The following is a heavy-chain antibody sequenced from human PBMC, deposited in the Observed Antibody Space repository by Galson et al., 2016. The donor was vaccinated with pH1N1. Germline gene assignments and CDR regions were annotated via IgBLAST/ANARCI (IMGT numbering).Heavy chain of an antibody. J-gene: IGHJ6*02. Sequence: TLSLTCTVSGASISGYYWSWIRQPPGKGPEWIGCIFYGGSTNYNPSLKSRVTISVDTSKKHLSLKLSSVTAADTAVYYCARARMLASRPYPGMDVWGRGTPVTVSS. CDR3: ARARMLASRPYPGMDV. CDR1: GASISGYY. V-gene: IGHV4-59*01. CDR2: IFYGGST. D-gene: IGHD6-6*01.